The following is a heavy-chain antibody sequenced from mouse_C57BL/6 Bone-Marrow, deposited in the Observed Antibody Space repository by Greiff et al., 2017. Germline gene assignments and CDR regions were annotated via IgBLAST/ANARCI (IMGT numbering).Heavy chain of an antibody. Sequence: VQLQQPGAELVKPGASVKMSCKASGYTFTSYWITWVKQRPGQGLEWIGEIYPGSGSTNYNEKFKSKATLTVDTSSSKAYMQLSRLTSEDSAVYYCARPYYSNYWYFDVWGTGTTVTVSA. J-gene: IGHJ1*03. CDR3: ARPYYSNYWYFDV. V-gene: IGHV1-55*01. CDR1: GYTFTSYW. D-gene: IGHD2-5*01. CDR2: IYPGSGST.